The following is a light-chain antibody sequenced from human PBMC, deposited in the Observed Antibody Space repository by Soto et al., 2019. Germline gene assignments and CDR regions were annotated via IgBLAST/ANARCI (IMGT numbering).Light chain of an antibody. CDR3: QQCGSSPLT. J-gene: IGKJ4*01. CDR1: QNVRSN. Sequence: EIVMTQSPATLSVSPGERATLSCRASQNVRSNLAWYQQKPGQAPRVLIYRASIRATGISDRFSGSGSGTDFTLTISRLEPEDFAVYYCQQCGSSPLTFGGGTKVDIK. CDR2: RAS. V-gene: IGKV3-20*01.